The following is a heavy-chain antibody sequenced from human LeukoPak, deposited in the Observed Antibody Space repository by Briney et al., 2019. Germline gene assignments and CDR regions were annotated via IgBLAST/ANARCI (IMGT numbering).Heavy chain of an antibody. Sequence: GGSLRLSCAASGFTFSSYGMHWVRQAPGKGLEWVAVIWYDGSNKYYADSVKGRFTISRDNSKNTLYLQMNSLRAEDTAVYYCARAHSFYASSGTLDYWGQGTLVTVSS. CDR1: GFTFSSYG. D-gene: IGHD3-22*01. CDR3: ARAHSFYASSGTLDY. J-gene: IGHJ4*02. V-gene: IGHV3-33*01. CDR2: IWYDGSNK.